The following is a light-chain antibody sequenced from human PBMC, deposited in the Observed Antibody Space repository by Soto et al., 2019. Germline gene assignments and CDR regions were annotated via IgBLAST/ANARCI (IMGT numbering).Light chain of an antibody. J-gene: IGKJ4*01. CDR1: QSVSSSY. Sequence: EIVLTQSPGTLSLSPGERATLSCRASQSVSSSYLAWYQQKPGQAPRLLIYGASSRATGIPDRFSGSGSGTDLTLTISRLEPEDFAVYYCQQYDSSPPAELTFGGGTKVEIK. V-gene: IGKV3-20*01. CDR3: QQYDSSPPAELT. CDR2: GAS.